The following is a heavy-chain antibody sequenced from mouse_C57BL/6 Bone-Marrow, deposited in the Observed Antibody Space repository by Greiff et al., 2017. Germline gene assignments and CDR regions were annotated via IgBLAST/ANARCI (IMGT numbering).Heavy chain of an antibody. Sequence: QVQLQQSGAELVKPGASVKLSCKASGYTFTSYWMHWVKQRPGQGLEWIGMIHPNSGSTNYNEKFKSKATLTVAKSSSTAYMQLSSLTSEDSAVYYCARWPYYFDYWGQGTTLTVAS. CDR3: ARWPYYFDY. V-gene: IGHV1-64*01. J-gene: IGHJ2*01. CDR1: GYTFTSYW. CDR2: IHPNSGST.